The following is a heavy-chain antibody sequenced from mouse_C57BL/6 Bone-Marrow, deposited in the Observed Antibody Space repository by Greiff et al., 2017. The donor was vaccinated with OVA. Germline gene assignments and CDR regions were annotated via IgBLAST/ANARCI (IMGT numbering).Heavy chain of an antibody. D-gene: IGHD2-4*01. CDR1: YTFSRRVH. V-gene: IGHV1-87*01. J-gene: IGHJ4*01. CDR2: GQGLEWIG. Sequence: QVQLQQSGPELARPWASVKISCQAFYTFSRRVHFAIRDTNYWMQWVKQRPGQGLEWIGAIYPGHGDTSYNQKFKGKATLTAEKSSRTAYMQLSCLTSEDSAVYYCAIYYEYEGAMDYWGQGTSVTGSS. CDR3: SEDSAVYYCAIYYEYEGAMDY.